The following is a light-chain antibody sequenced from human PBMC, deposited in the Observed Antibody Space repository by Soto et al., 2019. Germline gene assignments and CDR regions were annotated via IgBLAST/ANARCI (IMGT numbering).Light chain of an antibody. CDR1: ESISNN. CDR2: AAS. J-gene: IGKJ3*01. CDR3: HQSYNNLGLS. Sequence: DIQMTQSPSSLSASVGDRVTITCRASESISNNLNWYQHKPGKAPKVLTYAASRLQCGVPSRFSGSGSRTYFILSINTLPAENFATYYYHQSYNNLGLSFGPGTKVDL. V-gene: IGKV1-39*01.